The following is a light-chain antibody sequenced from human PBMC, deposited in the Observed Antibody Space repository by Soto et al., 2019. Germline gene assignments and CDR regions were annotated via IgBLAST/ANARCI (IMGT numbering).Light chain of an antibody. CDR2: GAS. CDR1: QSVSSR. J-gene: IGKJ1*01. V-gene: IGKV3-15*01. Sequence: EIVMTPVAVTLSMYQGERATLSCRASQSVSSRLAWYQQKPGQAPRPLIYGASTRAIGIPDRFSGSGSGTEFTLTISSLQSEDFAVYYCHQYDNWPRTFGQGTKV. CDR3: HQYDNWPRT.